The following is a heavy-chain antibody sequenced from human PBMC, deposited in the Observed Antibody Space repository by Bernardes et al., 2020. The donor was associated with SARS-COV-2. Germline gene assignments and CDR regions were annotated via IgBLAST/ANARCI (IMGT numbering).Heavy chain of an antibody. J-gene: IGHJ3*02. CDR3: ASSAYDYYGDYLRAFEI. V-gene: IGHV3-66*01. CDR1: GFTVSSTY. Sequence: GGSLRLSCAASGFTVSSTYMSWVRQAPGKGLECVSVIYSGGRTYYADSVKGRFTISRDNSKNTLYLQMNSLRAEDTALYYCASSAYDYYGDYLRAFEIWGQGTMVTVSS. CDR2: IYSGGRT. D-gene: IGHD4-17*01.